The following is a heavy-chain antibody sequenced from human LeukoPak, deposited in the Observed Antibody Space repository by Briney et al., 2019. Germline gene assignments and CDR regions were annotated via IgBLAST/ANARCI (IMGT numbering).Heavy chain of an antibody. CDR2: FDPEDGET. J-gene: IGHJ4*02. V-gene: IGHV1-24*01. D-gene: IGHD4-17*01. CDR1: GYTLTELS. Sequence: ASVKVSCKVSGYTLTELSMHWVRQAPGKGHEWMGGFDPEDGETIYAQKFQGRVTMTEDTSTDTAYMELSSLRSEDTAVYYCATEEGYYGDPTEGRFDYWGQGTLVTVSS. CDR3: ATEEGYYGDPTEGRFDY.